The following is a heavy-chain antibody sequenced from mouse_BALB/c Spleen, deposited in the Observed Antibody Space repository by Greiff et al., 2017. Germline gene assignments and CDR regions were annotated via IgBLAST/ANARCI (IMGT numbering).Heavy chain of an antibody. CDR2: ISSGGST. CDR1: GFTFSSYA. V-gene: IGHV5-6-5*01. Sequence: EVHLVESGGGLVKPGGSLKLSCAASGFTFSSYAMSWVRQTPEKRLEWVASISSGGSTYYPDSVKGRFTISRDNARNILYLQMSSLRSEDTAMYYCARMITTFYYFDYWGQGTTLTVSS. CDR3: ARMITTFYYFDY. J-gene: IGHJ2*01. D-gene: IGHD2-4*01.